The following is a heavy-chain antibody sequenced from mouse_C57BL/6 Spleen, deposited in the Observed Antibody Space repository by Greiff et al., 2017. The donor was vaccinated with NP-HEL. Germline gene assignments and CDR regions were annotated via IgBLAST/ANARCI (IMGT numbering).Heavy chain of an antibody. V-gene: IGHV1-80*01. J-gene: IGHJ4*01. CDR2: IYPGDGDT. D-gene: IGHD1-1*01. CDR1: GYAFSSYW. Sequence: VQLQQSGAELVKPGASVKISCKASGYAFSSYWMNWVKQRPGKGLEWIGQIYPGDGDTNYNGKFKGKATLTADKSSSTAYMQLSSLTSEDSAVYFCARRGRSPYAMDYWGQGTSVTVSS. CDR3: ARRGRSPYAMDY.